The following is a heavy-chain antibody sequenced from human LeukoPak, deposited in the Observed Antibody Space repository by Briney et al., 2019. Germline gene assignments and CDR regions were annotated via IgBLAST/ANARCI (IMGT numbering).Heavy chain of an antibody. D-gene: IGHD6-13*01. CDR1: GFTFTTRSA. Sequence: AASVKVSCKASGFTFTTRSAVQWVRQARGQRLEWIGWIVVGSDNTNYAQKFQERVTITRDMSTSTAYMEPSSLRSEDTAVYYCAAPYSSTWFDYWGQGTLVTVSS. V-gene: IGHV1-58*01. J-gene: IGHJ4*02. CDR3: AAPYSSTWFDY. CDR2: IVVGSDNT.